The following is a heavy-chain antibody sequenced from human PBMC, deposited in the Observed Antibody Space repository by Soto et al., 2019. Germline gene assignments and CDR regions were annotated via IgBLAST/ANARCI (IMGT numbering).Heavy chain of an antibody. D-gene: IGHD6-19*01. CDR3: ARGQGDHIAVAGMVHAFDI. Sequence: GASVKVSCKASGYTFTGYYMHWVRQAPGQGLEWMGWINPNSGGTNYAQKFQGWVTMTRDTSISTAYMELSRLRSDDTAVYYCARGQGDHIAVAGMVHAFDIWGQGTMVTVSS. CDR2: INPNSGGT. J-gene: IGHJ3*02. CDR1: GYTFTGYY. V-gene: IGHV1-2*04.